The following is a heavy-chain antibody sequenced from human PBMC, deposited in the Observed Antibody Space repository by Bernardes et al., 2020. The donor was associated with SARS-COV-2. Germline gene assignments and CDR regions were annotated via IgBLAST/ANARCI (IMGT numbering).Heavy chain of an antibody. CDR3: ARRLLLWFGELLFNY. CDR2: IYYSGST. D-gene: IGHD3-10*01. Sequence: SETLSLTCTVSGGSISSSSYYWGWIRQPPGKGLEWIGSIYYSGSTYYNPSLKSRVTISVDTSKNQFSLKLSSVTAADTAVYYCARRLLLWFGELLFNYWGQGTLVTVSS. V-gene: IGHV4-39*01. CDR1: GGSISSSSYY. J-gene: IGHJ4*02.